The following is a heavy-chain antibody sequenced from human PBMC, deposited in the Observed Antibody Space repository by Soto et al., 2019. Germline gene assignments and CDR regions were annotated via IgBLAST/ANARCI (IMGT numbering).Heavy chain of an antibody. CDR2: INHSGST. CDR3: ARVKGVGYYYYGMDV. Sequence: SETLSLTCAVYGGSFSGYYWSWIRQPPGKGLEWIGEINHSGSTNYNPSLKSRVTISVDTSKNQFSLKLSSVTAADTAVYYCARVKGVGYYYYGMDVWGQGTTVTVSS. D-gene: IGHD2-8*01. V-gene: IGHV4-34*01. J-gene: IGHJ6*02. CDR1: GGSFSGYY.